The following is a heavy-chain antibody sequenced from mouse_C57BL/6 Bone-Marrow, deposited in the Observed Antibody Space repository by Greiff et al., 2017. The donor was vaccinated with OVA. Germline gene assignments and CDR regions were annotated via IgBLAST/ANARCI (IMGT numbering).Heavy chain of an antibody. V-gene: IGHV2-4*01. Sequence: QVQLKESGPGLVQPSQSLSITCTVSGFSLTSYGVHWVRQPPGKGLEWLGVIWSGGSTDYNAAFISRLSISKDNSNSQVFFKMNSLQADDTAIYYCAKKGLRLNYAMDYWGQGTSVTVSS. CDR1: GFSLTSYG. CDR2: IWSGGST. D-gene: IGHD3-2*02. J-gene: IGHJ4*01. CDR3: AKKGLRLNYAMDY.